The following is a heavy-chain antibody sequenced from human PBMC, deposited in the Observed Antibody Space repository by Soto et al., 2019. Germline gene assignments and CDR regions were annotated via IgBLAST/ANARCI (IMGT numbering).Heavy chain of an antibody. D-gene: IGHD6-13*01. Sequence: QVQLVQSGAEAKKPGSSVKVSCKTSGGTFSSYAISWVRQAPGHGLAWMGGIVPLFRTTNYAQKFQGRVTITADTSTYTVYMELSRLRSGDTAVYYCARGGYSSTWSNLLDRAGLDVWGQGTKVTVSS. CDR1: GGTFSSYA. V-gene: IGHV1-69*06. CDR2: IVPLFRTT. CDR3: ARGGYSSTWSNLLDRAGLDV. J-gene: IGHJ6*02.